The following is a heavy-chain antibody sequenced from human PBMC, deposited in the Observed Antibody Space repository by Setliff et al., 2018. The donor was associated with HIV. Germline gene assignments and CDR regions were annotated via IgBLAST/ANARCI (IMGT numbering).Heavy chain of an antibody. CDR1: GFTFDDYA. Sequence: GGSLRLSCAASGFTFDDYAMHWVRQAPGKGLEWVSGISWNSGSIGYADSVKGRFTISRDNAKNSLYLQMNSLRAEDTAVYYCVRVPRGVHNPPSWGQGTLVTVSS. CDR3: VRVPRGVHNPPS. J-gene: IGHJ5*02. V-gene: IGHV3-9*01. CDR2: ISWNSGSI. D-gene: IGHD1-1*01.